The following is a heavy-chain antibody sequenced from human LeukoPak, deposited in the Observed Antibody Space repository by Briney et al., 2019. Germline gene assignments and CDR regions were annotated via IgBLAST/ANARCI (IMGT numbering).Heavy chain of an antibody. D-gene: IGHD5-24*01. CDR3: ARGDGYNFFDC. J-gene: IGHJ4*02. CDR1: GFTVSNNY. Sequence: GGSLRLSCAASGFTVSNNYMSWVREAPGKGLEWVSVIYRVGSTYYADSVKGRFTISRDNSKNTLYLQMNSLRAEDTAMYYCARGDGYNFFDCWGQGVLVTVSS. V-gene: IGHV3-66*01. CDR2: IYRVGST.